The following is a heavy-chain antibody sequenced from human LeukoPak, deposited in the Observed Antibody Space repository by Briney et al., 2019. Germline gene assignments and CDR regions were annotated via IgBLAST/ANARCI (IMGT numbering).Heavy chain of an antibody. V-gene: IGHV4-59*01. CDR1: GGSISSYY. CDR2: IYYSGST. J-gene: IGHJ3*02. CDR3: ARVVVVNIRVYAFDI. Sequence: SETLSLTCTVSGGSISSYYWSWIRQPPGKGLEWIGYIYYSGSTNYNPSLKSRVTISVDTSKNQFSLKLSSVTAADTAVYYCARVVVVNIRVYAFDIWGQGTMVTVSS. D-gene: IGHD2-15*01.